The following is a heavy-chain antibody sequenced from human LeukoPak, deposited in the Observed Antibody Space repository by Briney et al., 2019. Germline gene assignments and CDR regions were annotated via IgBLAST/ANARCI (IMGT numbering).Heavy chain of an antibody. CDR2: IYYSGST. D-gene: IGHD3-3*01. V-gene: IGHV4-39*01. J-gene: IGHJ5*02. CDR1: GGSISSSSYY. CDR3: AGLPYYDFWSGSLNWFDP. Sequence: SETLSLTCTVSGGSISSSSYYWGWIRQPPGKGLEWIGSIYYSGSTYYNPSLKSRVTISVDTSKNQFSLKLSSVTATDTAVHYCAGLPYYDFWSGSLNWFDPWGQGTLVTVSS.